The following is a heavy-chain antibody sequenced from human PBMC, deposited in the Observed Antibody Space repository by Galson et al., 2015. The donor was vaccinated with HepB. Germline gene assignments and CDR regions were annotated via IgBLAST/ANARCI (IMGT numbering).Heavy chain of an antibody. CDR2: ISYDGSNK. CDR3: AKVYSSGWYRAEYFQH. D-gene: IGHD6-19*01. Sequence: SLRLSCAASGFTFSRYGMHWVRQAPGKGLEWVAVISYDGSNKYYADSVKGRFTISRDNSKNTLYLQMNSLRAEDTAVYYCAKVYSSGWYRAEYFQHWGQGTLVTVSS. V-gene: IGHV3-30*18. J-gene: IGHJ1*01. CDR1: GFTFSRYG.